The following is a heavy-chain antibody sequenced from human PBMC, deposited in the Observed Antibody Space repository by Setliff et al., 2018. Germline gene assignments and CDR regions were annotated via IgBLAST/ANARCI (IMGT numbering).Heavy chain of an antibody. CDR3: AREQWLDPLGYYYMDV. D-gene: IGHD6-19*01. V-gene: IGHV4-4*07. Sequence: SETLSLTCTISGGSISGHYWTWIRQPPGKGLEWIGHIYIGGSANYNPSLKSRVTMSIDTSKNQFSLKLNSVTAADMAVYYCAREQWLDPLGYYYMDVWAKGTTVTVSS. CDR1: GGSISGHY. J-gene: IGHJ6*03. CDR2: IYIGGSA.